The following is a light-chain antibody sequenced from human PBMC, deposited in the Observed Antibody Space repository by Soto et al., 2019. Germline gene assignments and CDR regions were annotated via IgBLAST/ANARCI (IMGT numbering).Light chain of an antibody. Sequence: QSVLTQPPSVSGAPGQRLTVSCTGSSSNIGAAFDVHWYQHLPGTAPKLLIYANINRPSGVPDRFSGSKSGTSASLAITGLQAEDEADYYCQSYDNSLSGYVFGTGTKLTVL. CDR3: QSYDNSLSGYV. J-gene: IGLJ1*01. CDR1: SSNIGAAFD. V-gene: IGLV1-40*01. CDR2: ANI.